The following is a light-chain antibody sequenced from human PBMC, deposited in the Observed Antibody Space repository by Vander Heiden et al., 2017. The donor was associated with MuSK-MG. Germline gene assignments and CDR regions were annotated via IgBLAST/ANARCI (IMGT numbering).Light chain of an antibody. V-gene: IGKV1-13*02. CDR2: DAS. CDR1: QGISTA. J-gene: IGKJ5*01. CDR3: RQVNSYPPT. Sequence: AIQLTQSPASLSASLGDRVTITCLASQGISTALACYQQIPGKAPKLPIYDASSFESGVPSRFSGRGPVTDFTLTIISLQLQDFATYYCRQVNSYPPTFGQGTRMEIK.